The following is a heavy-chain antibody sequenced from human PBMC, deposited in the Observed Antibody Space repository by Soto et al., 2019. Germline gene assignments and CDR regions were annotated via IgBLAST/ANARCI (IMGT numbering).Heavy chain of an antibody. D-gene: IGHD2-2*01. CDR2: ISWNSGSL. J-gene: IGHJ3*02. CDR3: ARESERNTSPVRGLGFDI. Sequence: EELLVESGGALVQPGSSLRVSCAASGFIFDDYAMHWVRQAPGKGLEWVSGISWNSGSLVYADSVQGRFTISRDNAKNSVHLQMNRLRTEDTALYYGARESERNTSPVRGLGFDIWGQGTMVTVSS. CDR1: GFIFDDYA. V-gene: IGHV3-9*01.